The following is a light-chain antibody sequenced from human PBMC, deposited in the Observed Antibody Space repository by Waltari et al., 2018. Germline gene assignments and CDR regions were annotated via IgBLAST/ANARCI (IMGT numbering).Light chain of an antibody. V-gene: IGLV3-1*01. CDR1: KLGDKY. J-gene: IGLJ2*01. Sequence: SYELTQPPSVSPGQTASITCSGDKLGDKYACWYQQKPGQSHVLVIYQDSKRPSGIPERFSGSNSGNTATLTISGTQAMDEADYYCQAWDSSTGVFGGGTKLTVL. CDR2: QDS. CDR3: QAWDSSTGV.